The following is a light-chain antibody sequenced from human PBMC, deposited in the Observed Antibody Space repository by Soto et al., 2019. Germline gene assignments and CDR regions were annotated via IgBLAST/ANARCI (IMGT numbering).Light chain of an antibody. V-gene: IGLV2-8*01. J-gene: IGLJ3*02. CDR1: KSDIGGDNY. CDR3: SSFTGSNNYIV. Sequence: QSVLTQPPSASGFPGQSVTISCTGPKSDIGGDNYVSWYHRQPGRAPKLIIYDVTERPSGVPGRFSGSKSGDTASLTVTGLQAEDEGEYYCSSFTGSNNYIVFGGGTKVTVL. CDR2: DVT.